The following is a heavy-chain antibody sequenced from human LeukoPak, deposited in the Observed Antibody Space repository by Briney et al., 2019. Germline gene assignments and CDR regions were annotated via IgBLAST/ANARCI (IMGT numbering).Heavy chain of an antibody. D-gene: IGHD3-3*01. J-gene: IGHJ4*02. Sequence: PSETLSLTCTVSGGSISSYYWSWIRQPPGKGLEWIGYIYYSGSTNYNPSLKSRVTISVDTSKNQFSLKLSSVTAADTAVYYCARQGGRFGVVMPHFGYWGQGTLVTVSS. CDR1: GGSISSYY. CDR3: ARQGGRFGVVMPHFGY. CDR2: IYYSGST. V-gene: IGHV4-59*01.